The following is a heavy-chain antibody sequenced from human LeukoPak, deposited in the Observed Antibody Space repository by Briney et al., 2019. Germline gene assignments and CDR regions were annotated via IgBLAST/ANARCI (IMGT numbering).Heavy chain of an antibody. CDR2: IYTSGST. CDR1: GGSFSTYY. V-gene: IGHV4-4*07. CDR3: ARDSSSWYFDY. J-gene: IGHJ4*02. D-gene: IGHD6-13*01. Sequence: SETLSLTCTVSGGSFSTYYWSWIRQPAGKGLEWIGRIYTSGSTNYNPSLKSRVTISVDTSKNQFSLKLSSVTAADTAVYYCARDSSSWYFDYWGQGTLVTVSS.